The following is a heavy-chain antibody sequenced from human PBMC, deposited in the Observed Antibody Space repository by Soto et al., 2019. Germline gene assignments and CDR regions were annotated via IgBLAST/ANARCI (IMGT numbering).Heavy chain of an antibody. CDR2: VYFSGTT. J-gene: IGHJ4*02. Sequence: SETLSLTCTVSGVSITTTSYYWGWIRQPPGKGLEWIGSVYFSGTTYYNPSLKSRVTISVDTSKNHFSLRLSSVTAADTAIYYCARHGSYWGQGTLVTVS. V-gene: IGHV4-39*01. CDR1: GVSITTTSYY. CDR3: ARHGSY.